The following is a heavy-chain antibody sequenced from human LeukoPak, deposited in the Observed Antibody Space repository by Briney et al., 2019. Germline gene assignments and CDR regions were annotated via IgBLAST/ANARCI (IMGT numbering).Heavy chain of an antibody. CDR2: IYDSGIN. CDR3: ARRWTGENAFDI. CDR1: GVSINSPY. Sequence: SETLSLTCIVSGVSINSPYWAWIRQPAGKGLEWIGHIYDSGINYYNPSLKSRVTMSVDTSTNQFYLKLTSVTAADTALYYCARRWTGENAFDIWGHGTLVTVSS. V-gene: IGHV4-4*07. J-gene: IGHJ3*02. D-gene: IGHD3/OR15-3a*01.